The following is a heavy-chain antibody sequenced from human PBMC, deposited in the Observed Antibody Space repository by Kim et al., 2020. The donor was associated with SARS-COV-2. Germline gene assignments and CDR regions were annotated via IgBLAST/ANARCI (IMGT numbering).Heavy chain of an antibody. CDR1: GFTFSDYY. J-gene: IGHJ4*02. Sequence: GGSLRLSCAASGFTFSDYYMSWIRQAPGKGLEWVSYISSSGLTIYYADSVKGRFTISRDNAKNSLYLQMNSLRAEDTAVYYCARSSFLLRYFDLPLLWDYWGQGTLVTVSS. V-gene: IGHV3-11*01. CDR2: ISSSGLTI. D-gene: IGHD3-9*01. CDR3: ARSSFLLRYFDLPLLWDY.